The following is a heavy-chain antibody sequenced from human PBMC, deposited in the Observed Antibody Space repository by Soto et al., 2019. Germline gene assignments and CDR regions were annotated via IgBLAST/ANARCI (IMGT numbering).Heavy chain of an antibody. J-gene: IGHJ5*02. D-gene: IGHD1-26*01. CDR2: INNRGGDT. V-gene: IGHV3-23*04. Sequence: EVQLVESGGGLVQPGGSLRLSCAASGFTFSSSAMSWVRQAPGKGLEWVSSINNRGGDTHYAESVKGRFTNSRANANTTLRLQMTSLRVADTAIYYCANARVAASAPWGWFDTWGQGTLVTVSS. CDR1: GFTFSSSA. CDR3: ANARVAASAPWGWFDT.